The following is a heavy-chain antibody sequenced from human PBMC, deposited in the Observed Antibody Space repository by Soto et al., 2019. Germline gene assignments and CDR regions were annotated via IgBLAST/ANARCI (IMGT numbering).Heavy chain of an antibody. CDR3: ARPFGDYGDYAWSLRY. CDR1: GYTFSGYA. J-gene: IGHJ4*02. D-gene: IGHD4-17*01. V-gene: IGHV1-18*01. CDR2: ISAYNGNT. Sequence: QVQLVQSGAEVKKPGASVKVSCKASGYTFSGYAMGWVRQAPGQGLEWMGWISAYNGNTDYAQKFQGRVTMTTDTSTSTADMELRSLTSDATAVYYGARPFGDYGDYAWSLRYWGQGTLVNVSS.